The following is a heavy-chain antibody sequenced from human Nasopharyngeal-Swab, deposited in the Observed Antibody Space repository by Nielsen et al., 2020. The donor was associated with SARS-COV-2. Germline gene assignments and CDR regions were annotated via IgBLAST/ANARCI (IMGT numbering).Heavy chain of an antibody. D-gene: IGHD3/OR15-3a*01. Sequence: LTRAASGFTFSSYWMHWVRQAPGKGLVWVSRINSDGSSTSYADSVKGRFTISRDNPKNTLYLQMNSLRAEDTAVYYCARDRRPTDWDYYYGMDVWGQGTTVTVSS. CDR1: GFTFSSYW. J-gene: IGHJ6*02. CDR2: INSDGSST. CDR3: ARDRRPTDWDYYYGMDV. V-gene: IGHV3-74*01.